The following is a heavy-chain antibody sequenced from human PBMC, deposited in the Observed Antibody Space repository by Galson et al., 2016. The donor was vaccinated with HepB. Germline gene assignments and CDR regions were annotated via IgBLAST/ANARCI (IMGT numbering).Heavy chain of an antibody. V-gene: IGHV4-30-4*01. CDR2: ISYSGST. D-gene: IGHD3-16*01. CDR1: GGSISSGDYY. Sequence: TLSLTCTVSGGSISSGDYYWSWIRQPPGKGLEWIGYISYSGSTYHSPSLKSRVTISVETSKNQFSLKLNSVTAADTAGDYFARRTAFGGVDNWGQGTLVTVSS. CDR3: ARRTAFGGVDN. J-gene: IGHJ4*02.